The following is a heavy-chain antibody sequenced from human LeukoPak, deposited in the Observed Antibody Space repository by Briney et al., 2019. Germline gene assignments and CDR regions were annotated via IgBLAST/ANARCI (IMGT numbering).Heavy chain of an antibody. V-gene: IGHV3-23*01. CDR2: IRGNGGGP. Sequence: GGSLRLSCAASGFTFSDYAMPWVRQTPGKGLEWVSSIRGNGGGPFYADSVKGRFTISRDNSENTLFLQMNSLRADDAAVYYCAKDQVGVLPDAFDIWGPGTMVSVSS. D-gene: IGHD3-10*01. J-gene: IGHJ3*02. CDR1: GFTFSDYA. CDR3: AKDQVGVLPDAFDI.